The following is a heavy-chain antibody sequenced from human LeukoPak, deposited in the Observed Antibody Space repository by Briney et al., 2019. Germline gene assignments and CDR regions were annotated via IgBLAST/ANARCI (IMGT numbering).Heavy chain of an antibody. CDR1: GFTFSSYA. D-gene: IGHD3-3*01. CDR2: ISGSGGGT. J-gene: IGHJ4*02. Sequence: GGSLRLSCAASGFTFSSYAMSWVRQAPGKGLEWVSAISGSGGGTYYADSVKGRFTISRDNSKNTLYLQMNSLRAEDTAVYYCAKDRLEWLLSVHFGYWGQGTLVTVSS. CDR3: AKDRLEWLLSVHFGY. V-gene: IGHV3-23*01.